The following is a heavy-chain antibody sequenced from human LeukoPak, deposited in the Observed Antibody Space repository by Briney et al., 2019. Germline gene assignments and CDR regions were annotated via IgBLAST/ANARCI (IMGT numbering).Heavy chain of an antibody. CDR1: GGSISSYY. CDR3: ARYCSYGDCYSKALDY. D-gene: IGHD2-21*02. Sequence: TSETLSLTCTVSGGSISSYYWSWIRQPAGKGLEWIGRIYTSGSTNYNPSLKSRVTISVDTSLNQFSLKLNSVTAADTAVHYCARYCSYGDCYSKALDYWGQGILVTVSS. CDR2: IYTSGST. J-gene: IGHJ4*02. V-gene: IGHV4-4*07.